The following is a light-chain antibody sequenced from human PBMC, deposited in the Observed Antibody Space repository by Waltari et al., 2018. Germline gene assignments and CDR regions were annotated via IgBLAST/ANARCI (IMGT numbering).Light chain of an antibody. J-gene: IGLJ3*02. Sequence: QQPVKGLREFMQVKSDGSHGKGGEMPDRFSGSSSGAERYLTISSLQSEDEADYYCETGGHGTWVFGGGTKLTVL. V-gene: IGLV4-69*01. CDR2: VKSDGSH. CDR3: ETGGHGTWV.